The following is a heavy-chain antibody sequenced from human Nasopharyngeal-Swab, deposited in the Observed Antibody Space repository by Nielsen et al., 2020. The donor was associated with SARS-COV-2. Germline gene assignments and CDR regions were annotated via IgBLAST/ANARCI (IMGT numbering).Heavy chain of an antibody. CDR3: AKGFSPDV. V-gene: IGHV3-7*01. J-gene: IGHJ6*02. Sequence: GESLKISCSASGFSLSSYRMTWVRQAPGKGLEWVATINQDGSEKYYVDSVKGRFTISRDNAKNSLYLQMNSLRAEDTAVYYCAKGFSPDVWGQGTTVTVSS. CDR1: GFSLSSYR. CDR2: INQDGSEK.